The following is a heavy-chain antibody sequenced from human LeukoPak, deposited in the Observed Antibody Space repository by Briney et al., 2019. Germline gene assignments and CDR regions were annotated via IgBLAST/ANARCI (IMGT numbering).Heavy chain of an antibody. D-gene: IGHD3-22*01. V-gene: IGHV6-1*01. Sequence: SQTLSLTCAISGDSVSINSAAWNWIRQSPSRGLEWLGRTYCRSKWYNDYAVSVKSRITINPDTSKNQFSLQLNSVTPEDTAVYYCARAATRRPGYYYGNWFDPWGQGTLVTVSS. J-gene: IGHJ5*02. CDR3: ARAATRRPGYYYGNWFDP. CDR1: GDSVSINSAA. CDR2: TYCRSKWYN.